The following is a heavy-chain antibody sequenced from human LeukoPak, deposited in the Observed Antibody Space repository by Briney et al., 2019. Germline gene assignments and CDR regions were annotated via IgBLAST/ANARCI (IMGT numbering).Heavy chain of an antibody. D-gene: IGHD5-24*01. CDR3: AKVFGDGYKWDAFDI. CDR1: GFTFDDYA. J-gene: IGHJ3*02. Sequence: GRSLRLSCAASGFTFDDYAMHWVRQAPGKGLEWVSGISWNSGSIGYADSVKGRFTISRDNAKNSLYLQMNSLRAEDTALYYCAKVFGDGYKWDAFDIWGQGTMVTVSS. CDR2: ISWNSGSI. V-gene: IGHV3-9*01.